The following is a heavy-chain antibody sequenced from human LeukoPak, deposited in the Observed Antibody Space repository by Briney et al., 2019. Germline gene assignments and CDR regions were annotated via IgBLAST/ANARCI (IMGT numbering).Heavy chain of an antibody. CDR1: EFTFSSFD. CDR3: SGSSSWYRGGDY. CDR2: FSFSRRIT. V-gene: IGHV3-48*03. J-gene: IGHJ4*02. Sequence: PGGSLRLSCAASEFTFSSFDINWVRQAPGKGLQSVSYFSFSRRITLYSDSVKGRFTISRDNPSNSLYLQMNSLRAEDTAVYYCSGSSSWYRGGDYWGQGTLVTVSS. D-gene: IGHD6-13*01.